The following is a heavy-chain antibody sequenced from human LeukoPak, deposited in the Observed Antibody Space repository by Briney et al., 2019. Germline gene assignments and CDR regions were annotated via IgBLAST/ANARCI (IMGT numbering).Heavy chain of an antibody. J-gene: IGHJ4*02. CDR1: GGSISSGSYY. V-gene: IGHV4-61*02. Sequence: SETLSLTCTVSGGSISSGSYYWSWIRQPAGKGLEWIGRIYTSGSTNYNPSLKSRVTISVDTSKNQFSLKLSSVTAAGTAVYYCARDLWKGYDSSPVGYWGQGTLVTVSS. D-gene: IGHD3-22*01. CDR2: IYTSGST. CDR3: ARDLWKGYDSSPVGY.